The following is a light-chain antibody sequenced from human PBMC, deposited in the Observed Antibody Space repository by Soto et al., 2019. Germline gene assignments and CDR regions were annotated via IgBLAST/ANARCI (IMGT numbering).Light chain of an antibody. Sequence: DIQMTQSPSTLSASVGDRVTITCRASQSISRWLVWYQQKPGKAPKLLIYDASSLESGVPSRFSGSGSGTEFTLTISSLQPDDFATYYCQHYNTYPWTFGQGTKVEI. CDR2: DAS. CDR1: QSISRW. CDR3: QHYNTYPWT. J-gene: IGKJ1*01. V-gene: IGKV1-5*01.